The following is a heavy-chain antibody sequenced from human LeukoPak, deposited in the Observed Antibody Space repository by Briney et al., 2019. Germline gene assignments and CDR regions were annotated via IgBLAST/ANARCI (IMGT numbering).Heavy chain of an antibody. J-gene: IGHJ4*02. V-gene: IGHV3-23*01. D-gene: IGHD6-6*01. CDR2: ISGSGGST. Sequence: GGSLRLSCAASGFTFSSYAMSWVRQAPGKGLEWVSAISGSGGSTYYADSVKGRFTISRDNSKNTLYLQMNSLRAGDTAVYYCANIAARRLGIDYWGQGTLVTVSS. CDR1: GFTFSSYA. CDR3: ANIAARRLGIDY.